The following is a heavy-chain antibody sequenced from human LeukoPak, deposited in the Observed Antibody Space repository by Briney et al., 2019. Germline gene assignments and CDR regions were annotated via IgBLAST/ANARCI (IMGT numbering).Heavy chain of an antibody. Sequence: EASVKVSCKASGYTFTSYYMHWVRQAPGQGLEWMGWINTNTGNPTYAQGFTGRFVFSLDTSVSTAYLQISSLKAEDTAVYYCARDRGGYYFDAFDIWGQGTMVTVSS. CDR2: INTNTGNP. CDR3: ARDRGGYYFDAFDI. D-gene: IGHD3-22*01. J-gene: IGHJ3*02. CDR1: GYTFTSYY. V-gene: IGHV7-4-1*02.